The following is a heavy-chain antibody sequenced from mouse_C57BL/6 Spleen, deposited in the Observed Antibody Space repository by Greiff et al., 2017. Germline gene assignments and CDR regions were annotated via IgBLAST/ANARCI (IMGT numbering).Heavy chain of an antibody. Sequence: QVQLQQPGAELVRPGTSVKLSCKASGYTFTSYWMHWVKQRPGQGLEWIGVIDPSDSYTNYNQKFKGKATLTVDTSSSTAYMQLSSLTSEDSAVYYCAREGHYYGSSLFDDWGQGTTLTVSS. CDR2: IDPSDSYT. J-gene: IGHJ2*01. CDR1: GYTFTSYW. D-gene: IGHD1-1*01. CDR3: AREGHYYGSSLFDD. V-gene: IGHV1-59*01.